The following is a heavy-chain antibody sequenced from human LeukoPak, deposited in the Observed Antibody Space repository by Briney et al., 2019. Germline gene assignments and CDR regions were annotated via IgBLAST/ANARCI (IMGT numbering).Heavy chain of an antibody. CDR1: GFTFSSYW. Sequence: GGSLRLSCAASGFTFSSYWMHWVRQAPGKGLVWVSRINSDGSSTSYADCVKGRFTISRDNAKNTLYLQMNSLRAEDTAVYYCARASGSGSSIDYWGQGTLVTVSS. CDR3: ARASGSGSSIDY. D-gene: IGHD3-10*01. V-gene: IGHV3-74*01. J-gene: IGHJ4*02. CDR2: INSDGSST.